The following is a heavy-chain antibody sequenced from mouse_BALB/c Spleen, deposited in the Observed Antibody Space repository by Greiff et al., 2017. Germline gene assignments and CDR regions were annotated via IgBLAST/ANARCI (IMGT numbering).Heavy chain of an antibody. Sequence: QVQLQQPGAELVRPGASVKLSCKASGYTFTSYWINWVKQRPGQGLEWIGNIYPSDSYTNYNQKFKDKATLTVDKSSSTAYMQLSSPTSEDSAVYYCTRGGSAWFAYWGQGTLVTASA. J-gene: IGHJ3*01. CDR2: IYPSDSYT. CDR1: GYTFTSYW. V-gene: IGHV1-69*02. CDR3: TRGGSAWFAY. D-gene: IGHD1-1*02.